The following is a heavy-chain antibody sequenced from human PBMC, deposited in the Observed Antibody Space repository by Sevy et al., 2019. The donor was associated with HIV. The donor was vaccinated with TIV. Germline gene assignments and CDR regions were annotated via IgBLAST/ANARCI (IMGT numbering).Heavy chain of an antibody. CDR3: TKESLRGNYARGDFDR. D-gene: IGHD3-10*02. V-gene: IGHV3-30*18. Sequence: GGSLRLSCSAFGFTFQTFAMHWDRQAPGKGPEWVAVISYDGSSQNYAYSVKGRFTISRDNSKNTLFLQMNSLTPNDTAVYSCTKESLRGNYARGDFDRWGQGTLVTVSS. CDR1: GFTFQTFA. CDR2: ISYDGSSQ. J-gene: IGHJ4*02.